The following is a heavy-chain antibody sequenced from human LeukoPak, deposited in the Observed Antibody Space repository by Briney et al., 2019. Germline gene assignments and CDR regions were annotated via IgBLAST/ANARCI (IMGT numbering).Heavy chain of an antibody. V-gene: IGHV4-59*08. CDR1: GGXISSYY. J-gene: IGHJ1*01. CDR2: IYYRGSS. CDR3: ARGVSYYDSSGYYNEYFQH. Sequence: SETLSLTCTVSGGXISSYYCSWIRQPPGKGLEWIGNIYYRGSSNYNPSLKSRVTISVDTSKNQFSLKLGSVTAADTAVYYCARGVSYYDSSGYYNEYFQHWGQGTLVTVSS. D-gene: IGHD3-22*01.